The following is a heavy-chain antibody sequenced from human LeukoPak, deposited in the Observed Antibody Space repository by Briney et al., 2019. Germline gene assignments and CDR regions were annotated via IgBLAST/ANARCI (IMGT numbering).Heavy chain of an antibody. D-gene: IGHD2-15*01. CDR2: INHSGST. CDR3: ARGRVYCSGGSCWQYYYMDV. Sequence: SETLSLTCAVYGGSFSGYYWSWIRQPPGKGLEWIGEINHSGSTNYNPSLKSRVTISVDTSKNQFSLKLSSVTAADTAVYYCARGRVYCSGGSCWQYYYMDVWGKGTTVTVSS. CDR1: GGSFSGYY. J-gene: IGHJ6*03. V-gene: IGHV4-34*01.